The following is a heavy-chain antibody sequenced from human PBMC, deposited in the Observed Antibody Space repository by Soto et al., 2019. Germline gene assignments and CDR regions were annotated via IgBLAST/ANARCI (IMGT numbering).Heavy chain of an antibody. Sequence: GASGKVSCKASGYTFARYDNKWGRQATGQGLEWMGWMNPNSGNTGYAQKFQGRVTMTRNTSISTAYMELSSLRSEDTAVYYCARERTVAGNDYWGQGPLVTVSS. D-gene: IGHD6-19*01. CDR3: ARERTVAGNDY. CDR2: MNPNSGNT. V-gene: IGHV1-8*01. J-gene: IGHJ4*02. CDR1: GYTFARYD.